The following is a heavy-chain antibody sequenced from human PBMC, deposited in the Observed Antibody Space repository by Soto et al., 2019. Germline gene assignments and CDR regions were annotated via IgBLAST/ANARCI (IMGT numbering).Heavy chain of an antibody. D-gene: IGHD6-13*01. V-gene: IGHV3-66*01. CDR2: IYSGGST. J-gene: IGHJ4*02. CDR1: GFTVSSNY. CDR3: ALSIAAAFDYGY. Sequence: EVQLVESGGGLVQPGGSLRLSCAASGFTVSSNYMSWVRQAPGKGLEWVSVIYSGGSTYYADSVKGRFTISRDNSKNTLYLQMNSLRAEDMAVYYCALSIAAAFDYGYWGQGTLVTVSS.